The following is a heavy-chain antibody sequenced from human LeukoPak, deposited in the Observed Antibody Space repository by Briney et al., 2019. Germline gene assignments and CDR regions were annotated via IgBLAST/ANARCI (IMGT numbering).Heavy chain of an antibody. CDR2: IWFDGSKK. Sequence: GRSLRLSCAASGFTFSRYGMHWVRQAPGKGLEWVALIWFDGSKKYYADSVKGRFTISRDDSKNTLYLQMDSLRAEDTAVYYCARYPATIVTYYDYWGQGTLVTVSS. CDR3: ARYPATIVTYYDY. D-gene: IGHD2-15*01. J-gene: IGHJ4*02. CDR1: GFTFSRYG. V-gene: IGHV3-33*01.